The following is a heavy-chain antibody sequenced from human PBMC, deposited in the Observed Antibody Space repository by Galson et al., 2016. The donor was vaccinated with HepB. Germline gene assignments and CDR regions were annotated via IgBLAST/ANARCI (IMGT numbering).Heavy chain of an antibody. V-gene: IGHV3-23*01. CDR2: ISASGLST. CDR1: GFAFSSYA. CDR3: VGAKY. J-gene: IGHJ4*02. D-gene: IGHD4/OR15-4a*01. Sequence: SLRLSCAASGFAFSSYAMSWVRQAPGKGLEWVSGISASGLSTFYADAVKCRFIISRDNSKNTMYLQLNSLRAEDTATYYFVGAKYWGQGTLAIVSS.